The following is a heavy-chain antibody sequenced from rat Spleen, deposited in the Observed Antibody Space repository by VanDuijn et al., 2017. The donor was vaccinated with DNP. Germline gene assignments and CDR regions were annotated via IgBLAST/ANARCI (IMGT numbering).Heavy chain of an antibody. CDR3: ARHRTIMPYYYAMDA. V-gene: IGHV5-7*01. J-gene: IGHJ4*01. CDR1: GFTFSDFY. D-gene: IGHD1-12*01. CDR2: ISYDARTT. Sequence: EVLLVESGGGLVQPGRSMKLSCTASGFTFSDFYMAWVRQAPTKGLEWVATISYDARTTYYRDSVKGRFTISRDDAKATLYLHMDSLRSEDTATYYCARHRTIMPYYYAMDAWGQGASVTVSS.